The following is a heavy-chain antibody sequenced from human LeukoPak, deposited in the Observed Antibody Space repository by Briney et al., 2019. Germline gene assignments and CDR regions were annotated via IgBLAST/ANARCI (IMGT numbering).Heavy chain of an antibody. V-gene: IGHV4-34*01. Sequence: PSETLSLTCAVYGGSFSGYYWSWIRQPPGKGLEWIGEINHSGSTNYNPSLKSRVTISVDTSKNQFSLKLSSVTAADTAVYYCARVDILTGYYLNYWGQGTLVTVSS. J-gene: IGHJ4*02. CDR1: GGSFSGYY. CDR3: ARVDILTGYYLNY. CDR2: INHSGST. D-gene: IGHD3-9*01.